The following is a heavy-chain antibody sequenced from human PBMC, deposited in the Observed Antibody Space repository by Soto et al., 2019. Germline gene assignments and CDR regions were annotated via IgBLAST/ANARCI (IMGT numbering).Heavy chain of an antibody. J-gene: IGHJ4*02. CDR1: GFTFSSYW. Sequence: EVQLVESGGGLVQPGASLRLSCAASGFTFSSYWMHWVGQAPGKGLVWVSRIDSDGSRISYADFVKGRFTISRDNAKNTVYLQMNTLRAEDTAVYYCVRTSLVVAAATREDYWGQGTLVTVSS. D-gene: IGHD2-15*01. CDR2: IDSDGSRI. CDR3: VRTSLVVAAATREDY. V-gene: IGHV3-74*01.